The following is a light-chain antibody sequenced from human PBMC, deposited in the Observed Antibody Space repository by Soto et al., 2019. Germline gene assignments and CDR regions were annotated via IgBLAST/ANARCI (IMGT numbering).Light chain of an antibody. CDR3: QQYNSYPIT. Sequence: IRLTQSPSSLSASVGDRVTITCRASQGISGYLACYQQKPGKAPKLLIYKASSLESGVPSRFSGSGSGTEFTLTISSLQPDDFATYYCQQYNSYPITLDQGTRLEIK. CDR1: QGISGY. J-gene: IGKJ5*01. CDR2: KAS. V-gene: IGKV1-5*03.